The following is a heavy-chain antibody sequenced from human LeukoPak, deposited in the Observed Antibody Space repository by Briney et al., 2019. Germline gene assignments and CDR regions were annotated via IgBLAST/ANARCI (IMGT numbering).Heavy chain of an antibody. CDR2: ISAYNGNT. Sequence: ASVKVSCKASGYTFTSYGISWVRQAPGQGLEWMGWISAYNGNTNYAQKLQGRVTMTTDTSTSTAYMELRSLRSDDTAIYYCARDMSFAVSMVSPDYWGQGTLVTVSS. CDR3: ARDMSFAVSMVSPDY. D-gene: IGHD2-8*01. V-gene: IGHV1-18*01. J-gene: IGHJ4*02. CDR1: GYTFTSYG.